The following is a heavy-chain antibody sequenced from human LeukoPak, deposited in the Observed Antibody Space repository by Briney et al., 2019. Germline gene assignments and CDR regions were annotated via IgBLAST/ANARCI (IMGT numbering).Heavy chain of an antibody. Sequence: ASVKVSCKASVYTFTGYYMHWVRQAPGHGLEWMGWISPNSGGTNYEQKFQGRVTMTRDTSISTAYMELSRLRSDDTAVYYCARAIPGIVVVVAATLPYFDYWGQGTLDTVSS. V-gene: IGHV1-2*02. CDR3: ARAIPGIVVVVAATLPYFDY. CDR1: VYTFTGYY. D-gene: IGHD2-15*01. CDR2: ISPNSGGT. J-gene: IGHJ4*02.